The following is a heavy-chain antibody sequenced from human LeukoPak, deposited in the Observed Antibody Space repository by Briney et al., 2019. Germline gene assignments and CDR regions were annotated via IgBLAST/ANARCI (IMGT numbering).Heavy chain of an antibody. CDR3: AKGIYGDYVGLHNIDY. D-gene: IGHD4-17*01. CDR2: ISYDGSNK. V-gene: IGHV3-30*04. Sequence: GGSLRLSCAASGFTFSSYAMHWVRQAPGKGLEWVAVISYDGSNKYYADSVKGRFTISRDNSKNTLYLQMNSLRAEDTAVYCCAKGIYGDYVGLHNIDYWGQGTLVTVSS. CDR1: GFTFSSYA. J-gene: IGHJ4*02.